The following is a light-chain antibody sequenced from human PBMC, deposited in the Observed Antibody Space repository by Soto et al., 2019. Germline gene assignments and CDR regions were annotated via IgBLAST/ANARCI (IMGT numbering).Light chain of an antibody. CDR2: SNN. V-gene: IGLV1-47*02. J-gene: IGLJ1*01. Sequence: QSVLTKPHSASGTPGQRVTLSCSGSSSNIGSNYVCWYQHLPGTAPKLLIYSNNQRPSGVADRFSGSKSGTSASLAISGLRSEDEADYYCATWDDSLRGHYVFGNGTKLAAL. CDR3: ATWDDSLRGHYV. CDR1: SSNIGSNY.